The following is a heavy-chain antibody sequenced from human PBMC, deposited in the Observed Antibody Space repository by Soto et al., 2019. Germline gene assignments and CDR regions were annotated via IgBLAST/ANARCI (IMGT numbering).Heavy chain of an antibody. J-gene: IGHJ4*02. CDR3: ARLGHLYSSDYYFDY. Sequence: PGESLKISCQGSGYTFTNYWIGWVRQMPGKGLEWLGIIYPGDSDTRYSPSFQGQVTISADKSITTAYLQWSSLKASDTAMYYCARLGHLYSSDYYFDYWGQGTLVTVSS. CDR1: GYTFTNYW. CDR2: IYPGDSDT. V-gene: IGHV5-51*01. D-gene: IGHD3-22*01.